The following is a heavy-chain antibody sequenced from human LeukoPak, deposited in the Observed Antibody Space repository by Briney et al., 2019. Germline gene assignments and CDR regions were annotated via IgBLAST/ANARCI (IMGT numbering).Heavy chain of an antibody. J-gene: IGHJ4*02. CDR2: IYPGDSDT. Sequence: GESLKISCKGSGYTFTNYWIGWVRQMPGKGLVWMGIIYPGDSDTRYSPSFQGQVTISADKSINTAYLQWTSLRASDTAMYYCARGSEFHLLKIEFDYWGQGTLVIVSS. CDR3: ARGSEFHLLKIEFDY. D-gene: IGHD2-2*01. V-gene: IGHV5-51*01. CDR1: GYTFTNYW.